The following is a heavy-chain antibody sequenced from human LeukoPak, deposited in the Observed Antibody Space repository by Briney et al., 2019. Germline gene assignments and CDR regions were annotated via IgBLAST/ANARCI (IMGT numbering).Heavy chain of an antibody. V-gene: IGHV1-2*04. CDR1: GGTFSSYA. J-gene: IGHJ4*02. CDR2: INPNSGGT. Sequence: ASVKVSCKASGGTFSSYAISWVRQAPGQGLEWIGWINPNSGGTNYAQKFQGWVTMTRDTSISTAYMELSRLRSDDTAVYYCARGGLWFGEFVYWGQGTLVTVSS. D-gene: IGHD3-10*01. CDR3: ARGGLWFGEFVY.